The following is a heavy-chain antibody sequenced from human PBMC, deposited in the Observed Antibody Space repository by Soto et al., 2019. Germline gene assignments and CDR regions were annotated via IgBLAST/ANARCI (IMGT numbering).Heavy chain of an antibody. D-gene: IGHD3-10*01. CDR1: GFTFSSYA. Sequence: QVQLVESGGGVVQPGRSLRLSCAASGFTFSSYAMHWVRQAPGKGLEWVAVISDDGSNKYYADSVKGRFTISRDNSKNTLYLQMNSLRAEDTAVYYCARDRGGFNWFDPWGQGTLVTVSS. CDR2: ISDDGSNK. J-gene: IGHJ5*02. CDR3: ARDRGGFNWFDP. V-gene: IGHV3-30-3*01.